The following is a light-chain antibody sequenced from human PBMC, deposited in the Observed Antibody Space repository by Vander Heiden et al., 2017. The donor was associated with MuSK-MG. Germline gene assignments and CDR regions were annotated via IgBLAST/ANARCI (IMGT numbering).Light chain of an antibody. CDR1: QSISSY. J-gene: IGKJ5*01. Sequence: DIQMTQSPSSLSASVGDRVTITCRASQSISSYLTWYQQKPGKAPKLLIYAASSWQSGVPSRFSGSGSGTDFTLTISSLQPEDFAAYYCQQNDSSPSLTFGQGTQLEIK. CDR3: QQNDSSPSLT. CDR2: AAS. V-gene: IGKV1-39*01.